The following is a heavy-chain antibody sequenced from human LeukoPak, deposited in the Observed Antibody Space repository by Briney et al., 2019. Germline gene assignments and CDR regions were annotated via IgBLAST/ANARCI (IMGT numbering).Heavy chain of an antibody. V-gene: IGHV3-21*01. J-gene: IGHJ4*02. D-gene: IGHD6-13*01. CDR1: GFTFSTYS. CDR2: ISPDSNYK. CDR3: ARHESWFTKDFDY. Sequence: GESLRLSCAASGFTFSTYSMNWLRLAPGKGLEWVSSISPDSNYKYYVDSVKGRFTISRDNAKSSLYLQMSSLRAEDTAVYYCARHESWFTKDFDYWGQGTLVTVSS.